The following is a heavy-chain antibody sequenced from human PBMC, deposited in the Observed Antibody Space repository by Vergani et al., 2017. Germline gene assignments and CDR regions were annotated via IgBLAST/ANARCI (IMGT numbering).Heavy chain of an antibody. CDR2: ISGSGANS. CDR3: TTPTKWELRYYFDY. Sequence: EVQLLESGGGLVQPGGSLRLSCAASGFTFSDYAMSWVRQAPGKGLEWVSSISGSGANSYYADSVKGRFTISRDNSKKTLYLQMNSLRVVDTAVYYCTTPTKWELRYYFDYWGQGTLVTVSS. CDR1: GFTFSDYA. J-gene: IGHJ4*02. V-gene: IGHV3-23*01. D-gene: IGHD3-9*01.